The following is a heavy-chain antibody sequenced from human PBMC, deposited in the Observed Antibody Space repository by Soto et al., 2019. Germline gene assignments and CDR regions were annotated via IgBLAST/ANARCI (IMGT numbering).Heavy chain of an antibody. J-gene: IGHJ4*02. CDR3: ARGQVVAETPLDY. CDR1: GFTFSDYY. CDR2: ISSSTSTI. Sequence: GSLRLSCAASGFTFSDYYMTWIRQAPGKGLEWVSYISSSTSTIYYADSVKGRFTVSRDNAKKSVDLQLSSLRADDTAVYYCARGQVVAETPLDYWGQGALVTVSS. D-gene: IGHD2-15*01. V-gene: IGHV3-11*04.